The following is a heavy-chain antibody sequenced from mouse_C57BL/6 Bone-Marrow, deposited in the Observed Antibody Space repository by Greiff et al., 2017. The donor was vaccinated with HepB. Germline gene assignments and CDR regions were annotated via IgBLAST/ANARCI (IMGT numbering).Heavy chain of an antibody. V-gene: IGHV7-3*01. Sequence: EVQLVESGGGLVQPGGSLSLSCAASGFTFTDYYMSWVRQPPGKALEWLGFIRNKANGYTTEYSASVKGRFTISRDNSQSILYLQMNALRAEDSATYYCASHDYPAWFAYWGQGTLVTVSA. J-gene: IGHJ3*01. CDR3: ASHDYPAWFAY. CDR2: IRNKANGYTT. CDR1: GFTFTDYY. D-gene: IGHD2-4*01.